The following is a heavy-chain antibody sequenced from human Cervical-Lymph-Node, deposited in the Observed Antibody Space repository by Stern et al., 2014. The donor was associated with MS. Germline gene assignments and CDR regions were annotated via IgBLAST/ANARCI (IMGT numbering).Heavy chain of an antibody. J-gene: IGHJ2*01. CDR3: ARGNEGARYFDL. CDR1: GGSISSYY. Sequence: QLQLQESGPGLVKPSETLSLTCTVSGGSISSYYWSWIRQPPGKGLEWIGYIYYSGSTNYNPSLKSRVTISVDTSKNQFSLKLSSVTAADTAVYYCARGNEGARYFDLWGRGTLVTVSS. V-gene: IGHV4-59*01. CDR2: IYYSGST. D-gene: IGHD1-26*01.